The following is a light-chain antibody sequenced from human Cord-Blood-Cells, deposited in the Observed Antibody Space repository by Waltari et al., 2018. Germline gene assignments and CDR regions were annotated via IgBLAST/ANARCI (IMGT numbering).Light chain of an antibody. Sequence: DIVMTQSPLSLPVTPGETASISCRSSQSLLHSNGYNYLDWYLQKTGQSPQLLIYLGSNRASGVPDRFSGSGSGTDFTLKISRVEAEDVGVYYCMQALQTRYTFGQGTKLEIK. CDR1: QSLLHSNGYNY. CDR2: LGS. CDR3: MQALQTRYT. J-gene: IGKJ2*01. V-gene: IGKV2-28*01.